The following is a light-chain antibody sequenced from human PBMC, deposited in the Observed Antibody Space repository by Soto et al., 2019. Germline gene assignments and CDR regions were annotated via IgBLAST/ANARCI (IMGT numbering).Light chain of an antibody. CDR2: EVS. J-gene: IGLJ1*01. CDR3: SSYAGSNTFV. Sequence: QSVLTQPASVSGSPGQSITISCTGTSSDVGTYNLVSWYQHHPGKAPKLMIYEVSKRPSGVSNRFSGSKSGNTASLTISGLQAEDEADYYCSSYAGSNTFVFGTGTKLTVL. V-gene: IGLV2-23*02. CDR1: SSDVGTYNL.